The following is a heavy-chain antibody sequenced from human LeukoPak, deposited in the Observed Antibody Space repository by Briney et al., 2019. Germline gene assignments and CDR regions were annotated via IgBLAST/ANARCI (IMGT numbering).Heavy chain of an antibody. V-gene: IGHV3-23*01. D-gene: IGHD3-22*01. J-gene: IGHJ4*02. Sequence: PGGSLRLSCAASGFTFSSYAMSWVRQAPGKGLEWVSAISGSGGSTYYADSVKGRFTISRDNSKNTLYLQMNSLRAEDTAVYYCAAPNYYDSSGYFPFDYWGQGTLVTVSS. CDR1: GFTFSSYA. CDR2: ISGSGGST. CDR3: AAPNYYDSSGYFPFDY.